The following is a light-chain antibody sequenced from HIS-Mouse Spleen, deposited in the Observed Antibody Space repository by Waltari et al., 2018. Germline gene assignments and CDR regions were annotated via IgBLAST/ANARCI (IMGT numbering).Light chain of an antibody. CDR2: DDS. CDR1: NLGSKS. J-gene: IGLJ1*01. CDR3: QVWDSSSDRV. Sequence: SYVLTQPPSVSVAPGQTARITCGGNNLGSKSVHWYPQKPGKAPALVVYDDSDRPSGIPERFSGSNSGNTATLTISRVEAGDEADYYCQVWDSSSDRVFGTGTKVTVL. V-gene: IGLV3-21*02.